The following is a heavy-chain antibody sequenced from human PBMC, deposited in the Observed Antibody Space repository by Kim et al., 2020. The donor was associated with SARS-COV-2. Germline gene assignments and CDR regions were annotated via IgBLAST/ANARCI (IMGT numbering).Heavy chain of an antibody. CDR1: GCTFSDYY. CDR2: ISSSGSTI. V-gene: IGHV3-11*01. D-gene: IGHD4-17*01. J-gene: IGHJ4*02. CDR3: ARGGEDYGARYFDY. Sequence: GGSLRLSCAASGCTFSDYYMSWSRQAPGKGLEWVSYISSSGSTIYYADTVKGRFTISRDNAKNSLYLQMNSLRAEDTAVYYCARGGEDYGARYFDYWGQGTLVTVSS.